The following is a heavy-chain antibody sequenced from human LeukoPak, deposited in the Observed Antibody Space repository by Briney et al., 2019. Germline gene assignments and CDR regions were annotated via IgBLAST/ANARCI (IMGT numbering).Heavy chain of an antibody. J-gene: IGHJ6*03. CDR2: IYTSGST. Sequence: SETLSLTCTVSGGSISSYYWSWIRQPAGKGLEWIGRIYTSGSTNYNPSLKSRVTMSVDTSKNQFSLKLSSVTAADTAVYYCARRGTAARNYYYYYYMDVWGKGTSVTVSS. D-gene: IGHD6-6*01. CDR3: ARRGTAARNYYYYYYMDV. CDR1: GGSISSYY. V-gene: IGHV4-4*07.